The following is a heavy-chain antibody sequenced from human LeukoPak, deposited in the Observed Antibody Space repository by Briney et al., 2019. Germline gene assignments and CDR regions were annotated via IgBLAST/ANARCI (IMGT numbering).Heavy chain of an antibody. J-gene: IGHJ4*02. V-gene: IGHV3-30-3*01. D-gene: IGHD2-15*01. CDR2: ISYDGSNK. Sequence: GRSLRLSCAASGFTFSSYAMHWVRQAPGKGLEWVAVISYDGSNKYYADSVKGRFTISRDNSKNTLYLQMNSLRAEDMAVYYCARDGHLGYCSGGSCYWGYFDYWGQGTLVTVSS. CDR1: GFTFSSYA. CDR3: ARDGHLGYCSGGSCYWGYFDY.